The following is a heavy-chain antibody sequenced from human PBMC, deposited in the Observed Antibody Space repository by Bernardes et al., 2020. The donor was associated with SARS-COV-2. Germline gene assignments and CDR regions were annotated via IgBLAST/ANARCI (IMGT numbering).Heavy chain of an antibody. J-gene: IGHJ2*01. CDR3: ASSLSYWYFDL. CDR2: IDPGNSYT. CDR1: GNTFTRDW. V-gene: IGHV5-10-1*01. Sequence: GESLKISCKDSGNTFTRDWISWVRQMPGKGLEWMGRIDPGNSYTIYNPSFEGHVIISADKSINTAYLQWNSLKASDTAIYYCASSLSYWYFDLWGRGTLISVSS.